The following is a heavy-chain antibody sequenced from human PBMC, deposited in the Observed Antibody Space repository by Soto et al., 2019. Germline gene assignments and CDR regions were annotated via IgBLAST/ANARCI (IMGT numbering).Heavy chain of an antibody. D-gene: IGHD5-12*01. CDR2: ISGSASST. CDR1: GFTFTDYA. V-gene: IGHV3-23*01. Sequence: GGSLRLSCAASGFTFTDYAMTWVRQAPGKGLEWVSSISGSASSTFYAGSVKGRFTISRDNSRNTVSLQMNSLRAEDTAVYYCAKASSTIIPDYWGQGTLVTVSS. CDR3: AKASSTIIPDY. J-gene: IGHJ4*02.